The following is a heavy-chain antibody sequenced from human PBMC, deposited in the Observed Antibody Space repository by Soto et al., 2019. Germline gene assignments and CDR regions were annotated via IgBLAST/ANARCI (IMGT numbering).Heavy chain of an antibody. Sequence: QVQLQESGSGLVKPSETLSLTCTVSGGSVSSGNYYWSWIRQPPGKGLEWIGYIFHTGTTNYNPSLKGRVAISLDTSMNQFSLKLSSGAAADTAVYYCTRAPVSGGYYFDFWGQGTPVTVSS. D-gene: IGHD2-15*01. J-gene: IGHJ4*02. V-gene: IGHV4-61*01. CDR2: IFHTGTT. CDR3: TRAPVSGGYYFDF. CDR1: GGSVSSGNYY.